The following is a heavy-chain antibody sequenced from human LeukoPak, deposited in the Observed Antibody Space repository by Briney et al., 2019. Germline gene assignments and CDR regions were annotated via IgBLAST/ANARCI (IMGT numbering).Heavy chain of an antibody. V-gene: IGHV3-48*04. CDR1: GFTFSSYS. J-gene: IGHJ4*02. Sequence: GGSLRLSCAASGFTFSSYSMNWVRQAPGKGLEWASYISSSSSTIYYADSVKGRFTISRDNAKNSLYLQMNSLRAEDTAVYYCARESYYGSGSYYFDYWGQGTLVTVSS. CDR2: ISSSSSTI. CDR3: ARESYYGSGSYYFDY. D-gene: IGHD3-10*01.